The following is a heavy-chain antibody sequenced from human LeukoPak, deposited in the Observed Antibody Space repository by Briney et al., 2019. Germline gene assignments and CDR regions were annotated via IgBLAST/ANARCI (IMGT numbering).Heavy chain of an antibody. J-gene: IGHJ4*02. Sequence: GGSLRLSCAASEFTFRNYWMSWVRQVPGKGPEWVANIRQDGNEFYYVDSVKGRFTISRDNAKNSLYLQMNSLRAEDTAVYYCARYDYVWGSYRPSDWGQGTLVTVSS. V-gene: IGHV3-7*01. CDR2: IRQDGNEF. CDR3: ARYDYVWGSYRPSD. CDR1: EFTFRNYW. D-gene: IGHD3-16*02.